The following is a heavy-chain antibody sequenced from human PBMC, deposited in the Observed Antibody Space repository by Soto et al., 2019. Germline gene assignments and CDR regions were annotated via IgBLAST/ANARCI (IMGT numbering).Heavy chain of an antibody. Sequence: GASVKVSCKASGGTFSSYAISWVRQAPGQVLEWMGGIIPIFGTANYAQKFQGRVTITADESTSTAYMELSSLRSEDTAVYYCARQPLGYDSSGYYYQAFDYWGQGTLVTVSS. D-gene: IGHD3-22*01. CDR2: IIPIFGTA. CDR1: GGTFSSYA. CDR3: ARQPLGYDSSGYYYQAFDY. V-gene: IGHV1-69*01. J-gene: IGHJ4*02.